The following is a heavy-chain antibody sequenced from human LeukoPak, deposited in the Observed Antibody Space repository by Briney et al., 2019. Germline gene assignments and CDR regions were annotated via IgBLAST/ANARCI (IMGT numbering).Heavy chain of an antibody. V-gene: IGHV4-34*01. CDR3: SRSGLTGMREYERADYYYYGMDL. CDR1: GGSFSGYL. Sequence: SETLSLTCDAPGGSFSGYLWSWIRQSPGKGLEWIGEVNYGGSPNYNPSRESRVTISVDTSKKQCALKRTSVAAADTALYYCSRSGLTGMREYERADYYYYGMDLWGQGTAVTVFS. D-gene: IGHD3-16*01. J-gene: IGHJ6*02. CDR2: VNYGGSP.